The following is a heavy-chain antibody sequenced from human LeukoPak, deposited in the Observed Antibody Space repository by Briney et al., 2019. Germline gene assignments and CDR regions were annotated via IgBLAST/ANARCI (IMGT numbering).Heavy chain of an antibody. CDR1: GFTFSSYE. V-gene: IGHV3-48*03. Sequence: GGSLRLSCAASGFTFSSYEMNWVRQAPGKGLEWVSYISSSGSTIYYADSVKGRFTICRDNAKNSLYLQMNSLRAEDTAVYYCAREWDEYRSSRGYGMDVWGQGTTVTVSS. J-gene: IGHJ6*02. D-gene: IGHD6-6*01. CDR3: AREWDEYRSSRGYGMDV. CDR2: ISSSGSTI.